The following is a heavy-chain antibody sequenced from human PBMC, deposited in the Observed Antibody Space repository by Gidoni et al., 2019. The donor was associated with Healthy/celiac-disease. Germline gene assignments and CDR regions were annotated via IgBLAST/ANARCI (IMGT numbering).Heavy chain of an antibody. V-gene: IGHV5-51*01. CDR1: GYSFTSYW. J-gene: IGHJ4*02. D-gene: IGHD1-26*01. CDR2: INPGDSDT. CDR3: ARPSGSYDDPFDY. Sequence: EVQLVQSGAEVKKPRVSLQIPCKGSGYSFTSYWIGWVRQMPGKGLEWLGIINPGDSDTRYSPSFQGQVTISADKSISTAYLQWSNLKASDTAMYYCARPSGSYDDPFDYWGQGTLVTVSS.